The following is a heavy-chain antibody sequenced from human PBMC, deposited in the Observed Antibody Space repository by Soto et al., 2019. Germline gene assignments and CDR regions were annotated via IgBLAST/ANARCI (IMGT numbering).Heavy chain of an antibody. D-gene: IGHD3-10*01. CDR2: VYWNGHE. V-gene: IGHV2-5*01. Sequence: QITLKESGPTLVKPTQTLTLTCTFSGFSLTTDGVGVGWIRQPPGKALEWVGGVYWNGHEAYSPSLSSRLTSTKDTSENQVVLTMTNVGPVDTGTYYCARRTMAALLDLWGQGALVTVSS. CDR1: GFSLTTDGVG. J-gene: IGHJ5*02. CDR3: ARRTMAALLDL.